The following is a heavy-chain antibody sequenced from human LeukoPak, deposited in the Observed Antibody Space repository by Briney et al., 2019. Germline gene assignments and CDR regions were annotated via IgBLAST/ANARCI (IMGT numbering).Heavy chain of an antibody. CDR1: GFTFSNNW. CDR2: INHDGIHT. V-gene: IGHV3-7*01. J-gene: IGHJ4*02. CDR3: AKYLSRAFDY. Sequence: GGSLRLSCVAPGFTFSNNWMAWVPHAPGKGPELVAHINHDGIHTGYVDSVKGRFTISRDNSKNSLYLQLNSLRAEDTAMYYCAKYLSRAFDYWGQGSLITVSS. D-gene: IGHD2/OR15-2a*01.